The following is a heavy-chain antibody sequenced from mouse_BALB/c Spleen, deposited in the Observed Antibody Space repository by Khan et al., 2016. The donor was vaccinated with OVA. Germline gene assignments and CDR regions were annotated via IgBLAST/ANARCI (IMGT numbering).Heavy chain of an antibody. CDR3: AKNYCNAMDY. D-gene: IGHD1-1*01. CDR2: VWRGGST. V-gene: IGHV2-5*01. Sequence: QVQLKQSGPGLVQPSQSLSITCTASGFSLTGYCVHWVRESPGKGLEWLGGVWRGGSTAYNEAFMSGLSITKDDSTCQAFFKMNSLQADDTAIYYCAKNYCNAMDYWGQGTSVTVSA. J-gene: IGHJ4*01. CDR1: GFSLTGYC.